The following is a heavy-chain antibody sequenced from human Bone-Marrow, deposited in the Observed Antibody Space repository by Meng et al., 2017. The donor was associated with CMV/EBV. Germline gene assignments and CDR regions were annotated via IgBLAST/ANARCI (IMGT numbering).Heavy chain of an antibody. CDR3: RGSHAHDY. Sequence: GESLKISCAASGFPFSNYAMSWVRQAPGKGLEWVSAINSDGRTEYADSVKGRFTISRVDSKNTLYLQMNSLRAEDTAVYFCRGSHAHDYWGQGTLVTVSS. CDR2: INSDGRT. D-gene: IGHD1-26*01. CDR1: GFPFSNYA. J-gene: IGHJ4*02. V-gene: IGHV3-23*01.